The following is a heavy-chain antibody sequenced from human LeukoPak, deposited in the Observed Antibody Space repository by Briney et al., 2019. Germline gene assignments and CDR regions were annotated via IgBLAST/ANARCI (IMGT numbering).Heavy chain of an antibody. CDR3: AVDSGSYYVVPNWFDP. Sequence: APVKVSCKASGYTFTGYYMHWVRQAPGQGLEWMGWINPNSGGTNYAQKFQGRVTMTRDTSISTAYMELSRLRSDDTAVYYCAVDSGSYYVVPNWFDPWGQGTLVTVSS. CDR1: GYTFTGYY. CDR2: INPNSGGT. V-gene: IGHV1-2*02. J-gene: IGHJ5*02. D-gene: IGHD1-26*01.